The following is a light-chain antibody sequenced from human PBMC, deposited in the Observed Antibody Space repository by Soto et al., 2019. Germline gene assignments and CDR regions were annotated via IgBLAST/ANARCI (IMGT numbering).Light chain of an antibody. J-gene: IGLJ2*01. CDR2: EVI. CDR1: SSDIGAYKY. V-gene: IGLV2-14*01. CDR3: SSYTSSRTLV. Sequence: QSALTQPASVSGSPGQSITISCTGTSSDIGAYKYVSWYQQHPGRAPKLMIYEVIHRPSGVSSRFSGSKSGKPASLSISGLQADDEADYYCSSYTSSRTLVFGGGTKPPS.